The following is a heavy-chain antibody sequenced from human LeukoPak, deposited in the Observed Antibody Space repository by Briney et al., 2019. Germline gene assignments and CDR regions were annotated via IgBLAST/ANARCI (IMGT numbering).Heavy chain of an antibody. J-gene: IGHJ5*02. CDR1: GFTFSSYA. D-gene: IGHD1-26*01. V-gene: IGHV3-30-3*01. CDR3: ARPGAQWELLGWFDP. Sequence: PGRSLRLSCAASGFTFSSYAMHWVRKAPGKGLEWGAVISYDGSNKYYADSVKGRFTISRDNSKNTLYLQMNSLRAEDTAVYYCARPGAQWELLGWFDPWGQGTLVTVSS. CDR2: ISYDGSNK.